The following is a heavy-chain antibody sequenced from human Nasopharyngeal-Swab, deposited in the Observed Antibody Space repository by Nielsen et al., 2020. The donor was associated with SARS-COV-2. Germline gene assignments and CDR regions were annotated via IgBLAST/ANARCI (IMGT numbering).Heavy chain of an antibody. CDR3: GRWFFEGILPPPRRWLDY. D-gene: IGHD3-3*01. CDR2: INPNSGGT. V-gene: IGHV1-2*06. CDR1: GYTFTGYY. Sequence: ASVKVSCKASGYTFTGYYMHWVRQAPGQGLEWMGRINPNSGGTTYAQKFQGRVTMTRDTSISTAYMELSRLSSDDTAVYYCGRWFFEGILPPPRRWLDYWGQGTLVTVSS. J-gene: IGHJ4*02.